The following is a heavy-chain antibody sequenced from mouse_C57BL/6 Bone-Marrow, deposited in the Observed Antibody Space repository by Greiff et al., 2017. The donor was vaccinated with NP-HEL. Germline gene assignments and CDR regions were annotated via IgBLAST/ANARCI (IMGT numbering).Heavy chain of an antibody. V-gene: IGHV1-47*01. J-gene: IGHJ1*03. CDR2: FHPYNDDT. CDR3: AIHYYGSHWYFDV. CDR1: GYTFTTYP. D-gene: IGHD1-1*01. Sequence: VQLPQSGAELVKPGASVKMSCKASGYTFTTYPIEWMKQNHGKSLEWIGNFHPYNDDTKYNEKFKGKATLTVEKSSSTVYLELSRLTSDDSAVYYCAIHYYGSHWYFDVWGTGTTVTVSS.